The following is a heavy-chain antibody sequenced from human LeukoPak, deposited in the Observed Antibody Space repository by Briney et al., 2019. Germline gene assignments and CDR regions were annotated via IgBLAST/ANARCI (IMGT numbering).Heavy chain of an antibody. Sequence: ASVKVSCKASGYTFTSYGISWVRQAPGQGLEWMGWISAYNGNTNYAQKLQGRVTMTTDTSTSTAYMELRSLRSEDTAVYYCARGFKGRNDSSGYLFDYWGQGTLVTVSS. CDR1: GYTFTSYG. V-gene: IGHV1-18*01. CDR3: ARGFKGRNDSSGYLFDY. J-gene: IGHJ4*02. CDR2: ISAYNGNT. D-gene: IGHD3-22*01.